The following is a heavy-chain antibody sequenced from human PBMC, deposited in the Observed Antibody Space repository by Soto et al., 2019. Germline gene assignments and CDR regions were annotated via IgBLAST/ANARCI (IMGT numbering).Heavy chain of an antibody. J-gene: IGHJ4*02. Sequence: QVQLVDSGGGVVQPGTSLRLSCAASGFIFKNYGMQWVRQAPGKGLEWVAVIWHDGSKYDYADSVKGRFTVSRDNSKNTLYLQMNSLRAGDTAVYYCARDPGKVEAMDHWGQGTLVTVSS. CDR1: GFIFKNYG. CDR2: IWHDGSKY. CDR3: ARDPGKVEAMDH. V-gene: IGHV3-33*01.